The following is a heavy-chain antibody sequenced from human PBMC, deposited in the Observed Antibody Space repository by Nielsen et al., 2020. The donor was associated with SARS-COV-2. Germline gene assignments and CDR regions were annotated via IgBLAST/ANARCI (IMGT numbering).Heavy chain of an antibody. CDR3: ASGYLTRYYGMDV. CDR1: GGSFSGYY. D-gene: IGHD3-9*01. Sequence: SETLSLTCAVYGGSFSGYYWSWIRQPPGKGLEWIGEINHSGSTNYNPSLKSRVTISVDTSKNHFSLKLSSVTAADTAVDYCASGYLTRYYGMDVWGQGTTVTVSS. J-gene: IGHJ6*02. CDR2: INHSGST. V-gene: IGHV4-34*01.